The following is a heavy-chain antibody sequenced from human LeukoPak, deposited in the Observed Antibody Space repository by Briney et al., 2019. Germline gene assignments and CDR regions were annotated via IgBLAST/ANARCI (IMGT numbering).Heavy chain of an antibody. Sequence: SETLSLTCTVSGGSISSYYWSWIRQPPGKGLEWIGYIYDSGSTNYNPSLKSRVTISVDTSKNQFSLKLSSVTAADTAVYYCAKSGGYGLIDYWGQGTLVTVSS. CDR3: AKSGGYGLIDY. CDR1: GGSISSYY. D-gene: IGHD1-26*01. CDR2: IYDSGST. J-gene: IGHJ4*02. V-gene: IGHV4-59*12.